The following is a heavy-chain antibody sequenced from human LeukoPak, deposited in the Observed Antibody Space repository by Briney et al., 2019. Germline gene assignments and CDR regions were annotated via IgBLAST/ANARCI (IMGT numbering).Heavy chain of an antibody. CDR2: INRDGSST. V-gene: IGHV3-74*01. Sequence: PGGSLRLSCAASGFMFINYWMHWVRQVPGKGLVWVSRINRDGSSTNYTDSVKGRFTISRDNAKNTVDLQMNSLRAEDTAVYYCVRSYCGGDCAIFDYWGQGALVTVSS. CDR1: GFMFINYW. D-gene: IGHD2-21*02. CDR3: VRSYCGGDCAIFDY. J-gene: IGHJ4*02.